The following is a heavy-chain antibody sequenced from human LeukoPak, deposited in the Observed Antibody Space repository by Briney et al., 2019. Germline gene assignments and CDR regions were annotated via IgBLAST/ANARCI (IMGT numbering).Heavy chain of an antibody. J-gene: IGHJ6*04. CDR1: GGSISSYY. CDR3: ARDLRNYYGSGSYMNYYYYGMDV. CDR2: IYYSGST. D-gene: IGHD3-10*01. Sequence: SETLSLTCTVSGGSISSYYWSWIRQPPGKGLEWIGYIYYSGSTNYNPSHKSRVTISVDTSKNQFSLKLSSVTAADTAVYYCARDLRNYYGSGSYMNYYYYGMDVWGKGTTVTVSS. V-gene: IGHV4-59*01.